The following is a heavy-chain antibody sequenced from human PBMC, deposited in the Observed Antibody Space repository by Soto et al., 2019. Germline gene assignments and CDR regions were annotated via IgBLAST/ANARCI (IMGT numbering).Heavy chain of an antibody. J-gene: IGHJ5*02. D-gene: IGHD6-19*01. CDR1: GFSISTNGVG. CDR3: ARRHFHNSDWETGRFGP. CDR2: IYWDDDK. V-gene: IGHV2-5*02. Sequence: QITLKESGPTLVKPTQTLTLTCTLSGFSISTNGVGVGWFRQPPEKAPEWLALIYWDDDKRYRASLTNRLNNTKDTSKNQVVLSMINMDPVDTATYFCARRHFHNSDWETGRFGPWGQGILVTVSS.